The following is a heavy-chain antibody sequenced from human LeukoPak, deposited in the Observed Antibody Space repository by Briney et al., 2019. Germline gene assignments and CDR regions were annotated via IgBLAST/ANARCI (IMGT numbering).Heavy chain of an antibody. CDR2: IYYSGST. CDR3: ARGRPYSGGYHLDY. Sequence: SGTLSLTCTVSGDSTSSGRYYGGWVRQPPGKGLEWIGNIYYSGSTYYNPSLKSRVTMSVDTSKNQFFLKLNSVTAADTAVYYCARGRPYSGGYHLDYWGQGTLVTVSA. CDR1: GDSTSSGRYY. D-gene: IGHD1-26*01. V-gene: IGHV4-39*02. J-gene: IGHJ4*02.